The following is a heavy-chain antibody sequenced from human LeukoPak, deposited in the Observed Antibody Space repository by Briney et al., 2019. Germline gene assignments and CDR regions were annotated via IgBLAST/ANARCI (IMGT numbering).Heavy chain of an antibody. V-gene: IGHV4-30-2*01. CDR3: ARAKIRPGTFFDPLDM. CDR2: IYHSGSGST. J-gene: IGHJ3*02. CDR1: GDSVSSGSAY. D-gene: IGHD3-16*01. Sequence: PSETLSLTCTVSGDSVSSGSAYWHWVRQPRGKGLEWIGYIYHSGSGSTYYNPSLKSRVSISVDRSKNHFSLNLSSVTAADTAVYYCARAKIRPGTFFDPLDMWGQGTMVTVSS.